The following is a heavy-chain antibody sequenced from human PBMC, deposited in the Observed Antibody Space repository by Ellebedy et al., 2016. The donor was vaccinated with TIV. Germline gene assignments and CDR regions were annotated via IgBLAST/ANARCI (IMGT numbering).Heavy chain of an antibody. CDR3: ASERSGYDFDY. Sequence: GESLKISCAASGFTFGIYGMHWVRQAPGKGLEWVAVLWYDGSREYYADSVKGRFTVSRDNSKNTLFLQMNSLRTEDTAVYYCASERSGYDFDYWGQGTLVTVSA. V-gene: IGHV3-33*01. CDR1: GFTFGIYG. CDR2: LWYDGSRE. D-gene: IGHD5-12*01. J-gene: IGHJ4*02.